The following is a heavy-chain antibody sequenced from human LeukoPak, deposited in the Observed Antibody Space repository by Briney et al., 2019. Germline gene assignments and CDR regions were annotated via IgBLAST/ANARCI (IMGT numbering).Heavy chain of an antibody. CDR2: ISYDGSNK. Sequence: PGGSLRLSCAASGFTFSSYAMHWVRQAPGKGLEWVAVISYDGSNKYYADSVKGRFTISRDNSKNTLYLQMNSLRAEDTAVYYCARVGITMVRGALLYWGQGTLVTVSS. D-gene: IGHD3-10*01. CDR3: ARVGITMVRGALLY. J-gene: IGHJ4*02. CDR1: GFTFSSYA. V-gene: IGHV3-30-3*01.